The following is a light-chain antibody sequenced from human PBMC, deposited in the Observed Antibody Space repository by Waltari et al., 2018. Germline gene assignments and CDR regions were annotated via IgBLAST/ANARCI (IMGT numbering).Light chain of an antibody. CDR3: CAYAGSTTLL. Sequence: QSALTQPAAVSGPPGQPITTPCTGTRRAFGKFDLVSWYQQHPDKAPKLTIYEVRKRPSGVSGRFSGSKSGYTASLTISGLQAEDEATYYCCAYAGSTTLLCGGGTKLTVL. V-gene: IGLV2-23*02. CDR1: RRAFGKFDL. CDR2: EVR. J-gene: IGLJ3*02.